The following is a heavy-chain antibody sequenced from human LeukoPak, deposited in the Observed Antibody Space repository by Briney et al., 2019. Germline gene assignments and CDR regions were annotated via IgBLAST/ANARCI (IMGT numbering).Heavy chain of an antibody. D-gene: IGHD4-17*01. Sequence: ASVKVSCKASGYTFTSYAMNWVRQAPGQALEWMGWINTNTGKSTYDQGFTGRFVFSLDTSVSTAYLQISSLKAEDTAVYYCARAAISSDYGDAGIDYWGQGALVTVSS. J-gene: IGHJ4*02. CDR3: ARAAISSDYGDAGIDY. CDR2: INTNTGKS. CDR1: GYTFTSYA. V-gene: IGHV7-4-1*02.